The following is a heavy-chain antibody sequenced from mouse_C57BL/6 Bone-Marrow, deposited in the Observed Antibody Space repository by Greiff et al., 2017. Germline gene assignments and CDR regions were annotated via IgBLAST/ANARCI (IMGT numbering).Heavy chain of an antibody. V-gene: IGHV1-42*01. Sequence: VQLQQSGAELVKPGASVKISCKASGYSFTGYYMNWVKQSPEKSLEWIGEINPSTGGTTYNQKFKAKATLTVDKSSSTAYMQLKSLTSEDSAVYYCARWYYGSPWYFDVWGTGTTVTVSS. D-gene: IGHD1-1*01. J-gene: IGHJ1*03. CDR2: INPSTGGT. CDR1: GYSFTGYY. CDR3: ARWYYGSPWYFDV.